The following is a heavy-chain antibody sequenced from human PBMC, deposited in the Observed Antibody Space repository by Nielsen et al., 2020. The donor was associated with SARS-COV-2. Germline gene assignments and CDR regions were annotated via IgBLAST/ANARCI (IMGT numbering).Heavy chain of an antibody. CDR1: GFTFSDYY. Sequence: GGSLRLPCAASGFTFSDYYMSWIRQPPGKGLEWVSYISTSSTYIKYADSVKGRFTISRDNARSSLYLQMNSLRAEDTAVYYCVVETLIVATTDYWGQGTLVTVSS. CDR2: ISTSSTYI. V-gene: IGHV3-11*03. CDR3: VVETLIVATTDY. D-gene: IGHD5-12*01. J-gene: IGHJ4*02.